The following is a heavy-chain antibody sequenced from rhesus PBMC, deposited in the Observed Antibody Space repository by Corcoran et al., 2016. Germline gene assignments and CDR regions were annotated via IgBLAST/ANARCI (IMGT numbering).Heavy chain of an antibody. CDR2: INSGGGST. V-gene: IGHV3S42*01. J-gene: IGHJ6*01. CDR3: AKDLGRYGLDS. CDR1: GFTFSSYW. Sequence: EVQLVESGGGLAKPGGSLRLSCAASGFTFSSYWMNWVRPTPGKGLEWISAINSGGGSTYYADSVKGRFTISRDNSKNTLSLQMNSLRAEDTAVYYCAKDLGRYGLDSWGQGVVVTVSS. D-gene: IGHD3-3*01.